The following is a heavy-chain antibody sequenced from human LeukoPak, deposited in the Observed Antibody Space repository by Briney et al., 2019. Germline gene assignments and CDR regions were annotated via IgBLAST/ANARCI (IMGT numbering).Heavy chain of an antibody. D-gene: IGHD3-22*01. Sequence: ASVKVPCKASGYTFTSYGISWVRQAPGQGLEWMGWISAYNGNTNYAQKFQGRVTMTTDTSTSTAYMELRSLRSDDTAVYYCARRESGNYYDSSGYRYWGQGTLVTVSS. CDR3: ARRESGNYYDSSGYRY. CDR2: ISAYNGNT. CDR1: GYTFTSYG. J-gene: IGHJ4*02. V-gene: IGHV1-18*01.